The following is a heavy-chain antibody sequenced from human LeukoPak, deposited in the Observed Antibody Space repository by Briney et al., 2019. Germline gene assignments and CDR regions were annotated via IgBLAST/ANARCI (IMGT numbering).Heavy chain of an antibody. D-gene: IGHD3-9*01. J-gene: IGHJ4*02. CDR1: GFTVSSKY. V-gene: IGHV3-66*01. Sequence: GGSLRLSCAASGFTVSSKYMSWVRQAPGKGLEWVSVIYSGGSTHYADSVKGRFTISRDNSKNTPYLQMNSLRAEDTAVYYCAGTTGGDILTGYFDYWGQGTLVTVSS. CDR3: AGTTGGDILTGYFDY. CDR2: IYSGGST.